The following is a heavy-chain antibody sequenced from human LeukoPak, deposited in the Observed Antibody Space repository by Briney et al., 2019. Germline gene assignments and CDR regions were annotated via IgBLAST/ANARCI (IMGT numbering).Heavy chain of an antibody. D-gene: IGHD3-16*01. CDR2: IYSGGST. V-gene: IGHV3-66*02. CDR3: VRDGGEA. J-gene: IGHJ5*02. Sequence: GGSLRLSCAASGFTISDNYMSWVRQAPGKGLEWVSVIYSGGSTSYADSVKGRFTISRDNSKNTLYLQMKCLSVEDASVYYGVRDGGEAWGQGTLVTVSS. CDR1: GFTISDNY.